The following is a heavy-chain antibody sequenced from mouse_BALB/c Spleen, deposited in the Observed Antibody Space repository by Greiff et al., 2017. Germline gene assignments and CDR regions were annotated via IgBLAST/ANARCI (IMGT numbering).Heavy chain of an antibody. Sequence: EVQLQESGPGLVKPSQSLSLTCTVTGYSITSDYAWNWIRQFPGNKLEWMGYISYSGSTSYNPSLKSRISITRDTSKNQFFLQLNSVTTEDTATYYCARGDAELDGGFAYWGQGTLVTVSA. CDR3: ARGDAELDGGFAY. D-gene: IGHD2-3*01. CDR2: ISYSGST. V-gene: IGHV3-2*02. J-gene: IGHJ3*01. CDR1: GYSITSDYA.